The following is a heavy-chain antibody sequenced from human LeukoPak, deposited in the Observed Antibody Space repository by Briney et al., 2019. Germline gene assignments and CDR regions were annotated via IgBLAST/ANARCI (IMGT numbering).Heavy chain of an antibody. D-gene: IGHD6-13*01. V-gene: IGHV3-66*01. CDR3: ARESYSSSWNH. J-gene: IGHJ5*02. CDR1: GFTVSSNY. CDR2: IYSGGST. Sequence: PGGSLRLSCAASGFTVSSNYMSWVRQAPGKGLEWVSVIYSGGSTSYADSVKGRFTISRDNAKNTLYLQMNSLRAEDTAVYYCARESYSSSWNHWGQGTLVTVSS.